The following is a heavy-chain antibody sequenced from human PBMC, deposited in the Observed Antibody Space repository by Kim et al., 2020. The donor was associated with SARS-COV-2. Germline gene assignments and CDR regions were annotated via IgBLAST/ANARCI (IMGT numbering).Heavy chain of an antibody. D-gene: IGHD3-10*01. CDR3: ARSGYTSVRYYYYGMDV. V-gene: IGHV1-8*02. Sequence: ASVKVSCKASGYTFTSYDINWVRQATGQGLEWMGWMNPNSGNTGYAQKFQGRVTMTRNTSISTAYMELSSLRSEDTAVYYCARSGYTSVRYYYYGMDVWGQGTTVTVSS. CDR2: MNPNSGNT. J-gene: IGHJ6*02. CDR1: GYTFTSYD.